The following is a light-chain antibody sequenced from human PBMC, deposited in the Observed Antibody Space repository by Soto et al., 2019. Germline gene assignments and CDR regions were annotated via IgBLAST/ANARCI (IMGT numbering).Light chain of an antibody. J-gene: IGLJ2*01. CDR3: SSYTTSNTQV. CDR1: SSDIGAYNY. Sequence: QSVLTQPASVSGSPGQSIAISCTGTSSDIGAYNYVSWYQQYPGKAPKLIIFDVTNRPSGVSNRFSGSKSGDTASLTISGLSAEDEADYYCSSYTTSNTQVFGGGTKVTVL. CDR2: DVT. V-gene: IGLV2-14*01.